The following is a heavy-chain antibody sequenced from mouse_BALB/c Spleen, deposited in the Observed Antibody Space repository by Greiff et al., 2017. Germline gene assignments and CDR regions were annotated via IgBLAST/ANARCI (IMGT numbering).Heavy chain of an antibody. Sequence: QVQLKQPGAELVKPGASVKLSCKASGYTFTSYWMHWVKQRPGQGLEWIGEINPSNGRTNYNEKFKSKATLTVDKSSSTAYMQLSSLTSEDSAVYYCAKGGGNDWYFDVWGAGTTVTVSS. J-gene: IGHJ1*01. CDR1: GYTFTSYW. D-gene: IGHD2-1*01. V-gene: IGHV1S81*02. CDR3: AKGGGNDWYFDV. CDR2: INPSNGRT.